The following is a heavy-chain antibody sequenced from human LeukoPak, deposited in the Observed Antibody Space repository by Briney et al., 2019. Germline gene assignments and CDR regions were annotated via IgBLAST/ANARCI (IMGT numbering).Heavy chain of an antibody. V-gene: IGHV3-48*03. CDR1: GFTFSRYE. CDR2: ISSSGGYM. Sequence: GGSLRLSCAASGFTFSRYEMNWVRQAPEKGLEWIAYISSSGGYMYADSVKGRFTISRDNAKNSLYLQMNSLRAEDTAVYYCARHNGWYDHWGQGTLVTVSS. CDR3: ARHNGWYDH. D-gene: IGHD2-8*01. J-gene: IGHJ5*02.